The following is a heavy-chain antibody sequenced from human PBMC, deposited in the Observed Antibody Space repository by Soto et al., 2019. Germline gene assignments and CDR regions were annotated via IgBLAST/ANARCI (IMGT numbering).Heavy chain of an antibody. D-gene: IGHD3-3*01. CDR2: FDPEDGET. Sequence: GASVKVSYKVSGYTLTELSMHWVRQAPGKGLEWMGGFDPEDGETIYAQKFQGRVTMTEDTSTDTAYMELSSLRSEDTAVYYCATATYYDFWSPDAFDIWGQGTMVTVSS. CDR1: GYTLTELS. V-gene: IGHV1-24*01. CDR3: ATATYYDFWSPDAFDI. J-gene: IGHJ3*02.